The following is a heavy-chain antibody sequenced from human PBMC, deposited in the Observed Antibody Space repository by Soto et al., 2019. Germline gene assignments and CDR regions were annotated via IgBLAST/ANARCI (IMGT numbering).Heavy chain of an antibody. Sequence: SVKVSCKASGGTFSSYAISWVRQAPGQGLEWMGGIIPIFGTANYAQKFQGRVTITADESTSTAYMELSSPRSEDTAVYYCASNYYDSSGYYYVVDYWGQGTLVTVSS. D-gene: IGHD3-22*01. J-gene: IGHJ4*02. CDR2: IIPIFGTA. CDR3: ASNYYDSSGYYYVVDY. CDR1: GGTFSSYA. V-gene: IGHV1-69*13.